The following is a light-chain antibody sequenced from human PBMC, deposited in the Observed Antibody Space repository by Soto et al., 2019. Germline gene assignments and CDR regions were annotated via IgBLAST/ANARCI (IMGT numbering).Light chain of an antibody. J-gene: IGLJ1*01. CDR2: DVS. Sequence: QSVLTQPASVSGSPGQSVTISCTGTSSDVGGYNYVSWYQQHPGKAPKLMIYDVSKRPSGVPDRFSGSKSGNTASLTISGLQAEDEADYYCCSYAGSPYYVFGTGTKV. CDR1: SSDVGGYNY. CDR3: CSYAGSPYYV. V-gene: IGLV2-11*01.